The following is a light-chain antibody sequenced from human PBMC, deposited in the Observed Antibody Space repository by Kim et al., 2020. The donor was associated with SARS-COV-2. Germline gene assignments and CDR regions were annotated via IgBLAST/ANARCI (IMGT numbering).Light chain of an antibody. CDR2: QDS. CDR1: KLGDKD. CDR3: QTWDSTSVV. Sequence: VSPERKASITCSGYKLGDKDACWYQKKAGQSPVLAMVQDSKRPSGTPERLSGSNSGNTVTLTIRGTQAMDEADYYWQTWDSTSVVFGGGTQLRVL. V-gene: IGLV3-1*01. J-gene: IGLJ2*01.